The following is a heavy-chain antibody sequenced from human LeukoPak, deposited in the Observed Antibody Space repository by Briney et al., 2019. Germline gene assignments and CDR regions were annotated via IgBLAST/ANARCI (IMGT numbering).Heavy chain of an antibody. CDR2: MYHSGST. V-gene: IGHV4-38-2*02. D-gene: IGHD3-16*01. CDR3: ARRIMRSGDHRGSFDY. CDR1: GYSISSGFY. J-gene: IGHJ4*02. Sequence: SETLSLTCSVSGYSISSGFYWGWIRQPPGKGLEWIGNMYHSGSTYYNPSLKRRVTTSVDTSKNQFFLKLNSVTAADTAVYYCARRIMRSGDHRGSFDYWGQGTLVTVSS.